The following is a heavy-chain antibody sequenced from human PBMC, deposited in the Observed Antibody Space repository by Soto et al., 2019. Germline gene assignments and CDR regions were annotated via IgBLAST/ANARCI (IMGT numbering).Heavy chain of an antibody. CDR3: ARERARYSTLYYYYGMDV. CDR2: IYHSGST. J-gene: IGHJ6*02. Sequence: SETLSLTCTVSGYSISSGYYWGWIRQPPGKGLEWIGSIYHSGSTYYNPSLKSRVTTSVDTSKNQFSLKLSSVTAADTAVYYCARERARYSTLYYYYGMDVWGQGTTVTVYS. CDR1: GYSISSGYY. V-gene: IGHV4-38-2*02. D-gene: IGHD4-4*01.